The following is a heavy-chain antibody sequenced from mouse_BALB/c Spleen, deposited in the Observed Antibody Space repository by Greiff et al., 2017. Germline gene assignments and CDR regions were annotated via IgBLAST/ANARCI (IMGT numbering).Heavy chain of an antibody. CDR3: ARGEDGYYVYFDY. Sequence: VQLQQSGPELVKPGASVKMSCKASGYTFTSYVMHWVKQKPGQGLEWIGYINPYNDGTKYNEKFKGKATLTSDKSSSTAYMELSSLTSEDSAVYYCARGEDGYYVYFDYWGQGTTLTVSS. V-gene: IGHV1-14*01. CDR2: INPYNDGT. J-gene: IGHJ2*01. CDR1: GYTFTSYV. D-gene: IGHD2-3*01.